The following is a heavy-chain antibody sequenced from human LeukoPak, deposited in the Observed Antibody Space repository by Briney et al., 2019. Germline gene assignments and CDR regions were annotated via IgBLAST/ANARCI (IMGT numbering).Heavy chain of an antibody. CDR3: ARDATMGMVRGVPWYFDY. CDR1: GFTFSSYW. V-gene: IGHV3-7*01. Sequence: PGGSLRLSCAASGFTFSSYWMSWVRQAPGKGLEWVANIKQDGSEKYYVDSVKGRFTISRDNAKNSLYLQMNSLRAEDTAVYYCARDATMGMVRGVPWYFDYWGQGTLVTVSS. D-gene: IGHD3-10*01. J-gene: IGHJ4*02. CDR2: IKQDGSEK.